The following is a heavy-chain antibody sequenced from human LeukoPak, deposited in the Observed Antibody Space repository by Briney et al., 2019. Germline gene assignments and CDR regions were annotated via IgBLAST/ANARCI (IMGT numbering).Heavy chain of an antibody. J-gene: IGHJ5*02. CDR1: GGSISSHY. CDR3: ARWLYSSSWSRCFDP. V-gene: IGHV4-59*11. D-gene: IGHD6-13*01. CDR2: IHNSGSI. Sequence: PSETLSLTCSVSGGSISSHYWTWIRQPPGKGLEWIGYIHNSGSINYNPSLKSRVTISVDTSRNQFPLKLTSVTAADTAVYYCARWLYSSSWSRCFDPWGQGTLVTVSS.